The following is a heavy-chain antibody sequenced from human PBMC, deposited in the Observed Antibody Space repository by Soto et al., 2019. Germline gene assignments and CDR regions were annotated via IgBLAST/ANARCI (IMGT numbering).Heavy chain of an antibody. Sequence: SETLSLTCTVSGGSIGSSSYYWGWIRQPPGKGLEWIGSIYYSGSTYYNPSLKSRVTISVDTSKNQFSLKLSSVTAADTALYYCARRYGWLYFDYWGQGSLVTVSS. V-gene: IGHV4-39*01. CDR1: GGSIGSSSYY. J-gene: IGHJ4*02. D-gene: IGHD6-19*01. CDR3: ARRYGWLYFDY. CDR2: IYYSGST.